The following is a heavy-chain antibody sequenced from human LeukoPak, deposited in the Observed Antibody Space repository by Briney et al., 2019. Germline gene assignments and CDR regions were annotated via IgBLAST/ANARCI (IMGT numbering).Heavy chain of an antibody. CDR2: IYYSGST. D-gene: IGHD1-26*01. CDR3: ARHPTGATNFDY. Sequence: SETLSLTCTVSGGSISSYYWSWIRQPPGKGLEWMGYIYYSGSTNYNPPLKSRVTISVDTSKNQFSLKLSSVTAADTAVYYCARHPTGATNFDYWGQGTLVTVSS. V-gene: IGHV4-59*08. J-gene: IGHJ4*02. CDR1: GGSISSYY.